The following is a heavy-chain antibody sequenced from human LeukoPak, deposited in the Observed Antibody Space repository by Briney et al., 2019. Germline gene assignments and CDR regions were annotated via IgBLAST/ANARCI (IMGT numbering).Heavy chain of an antibody. J-gene: IGHJ4*02. CDR1: GFTYVDYA. Sequence: GGSLRLSCAASGFTYVDYAMSWVRQAPGKGLEWVSGINGNGGSTGYADPVKGRFTISRDNAKNSLYLQMDSLRAEDTAIYYCASLLYGYSYGPFHHWGQGTLVTVSS. CDR3: ASLLYGYSYGPFHH. CDR2: INGNGGST. V-gene: IGHV3-20*04. D-gene: IGHD5-18*01.